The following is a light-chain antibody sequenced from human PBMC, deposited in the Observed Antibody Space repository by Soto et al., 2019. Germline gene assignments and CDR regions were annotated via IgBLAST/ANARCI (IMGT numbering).Light chain of an antibody. V-gene: IGKV3-20*01. CDR1: QSVSSSY. CDR3: QQYGSSLYT. Sequence: EIVLTQSPGTLSLSPGERATLFCRASQSVSSSYLAWYQQKPGQAPRLLIYGASSRATGIPDRFSGSESGTDFTLTISRLEPEDFAVYYCQQYGSSLYTFGQGTKLEIK. CDR2: GAS. J-gene: IGKJ2*01.